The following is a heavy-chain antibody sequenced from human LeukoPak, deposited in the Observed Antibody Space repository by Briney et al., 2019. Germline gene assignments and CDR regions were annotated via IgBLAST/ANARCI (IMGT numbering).Heavy chain of an antibody. V-gene: IGHV3-7*03. CDR2: IKQEGSEK. D-gene: IGHD2-2*01. CDR3: ARGESQLPGDS. CDR1: GFTLSSYW. J-gene: IGHJ4*02. Sequence: PGGSLRLSCAASGFTLSSYWMSWVRQAPGKGLEWVGNIKQEGSEKYYVDSVKGRFTTSRDTAKNSLYLQMNSLRAEDTAVYYCARGESQLPGDSWGQGTLVTVSS.